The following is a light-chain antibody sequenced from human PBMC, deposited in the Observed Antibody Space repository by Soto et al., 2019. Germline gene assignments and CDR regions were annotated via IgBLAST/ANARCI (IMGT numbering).Light chain of an antibody. V-gene: IGKV3-15*01. J-gene: IGKJ4*01. CDR3: QQSNDLPLT. CDR2: GAS. Sequence: IVLRQSPGTLSFSPGERATLSCRASQSVSDTYLAWYQQKPGQAPRLLIYGASTRATGIPGRFSGGGSGTEFTLTISCLQSADFAVYYCQQSNDLPLTFGGGAKVDI. CDR1: QSVSDTY.